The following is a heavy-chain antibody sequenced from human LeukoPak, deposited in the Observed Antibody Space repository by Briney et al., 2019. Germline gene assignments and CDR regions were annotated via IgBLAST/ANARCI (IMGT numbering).Heavy chain of an antibody. CDR2: INVRGDGT. V-gene: IGHV3-23*01. J-gene: IGHJ5*02. Sequence: PGGSLRLSCAASGFTFNSFAFTWVRQAPGRGLEWVSAINVRGDGTYYADSVRGRFTISRDNSKNTLYPQMNSLRAEDTALYYCAKDYRYGSAWGPGTLVVVSS. CDR1: GFTFNSFA. CDR3: AKDYRYGSA. D-gene: IGHD6-19*01.